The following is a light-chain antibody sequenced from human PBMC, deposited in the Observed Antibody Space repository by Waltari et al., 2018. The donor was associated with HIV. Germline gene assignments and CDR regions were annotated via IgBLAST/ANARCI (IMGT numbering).Light chain of an antibody. CDR2: DNN. CDR3: GTWDANLNGGV. Sequence: QSVLTQPPSVSAAPGQKVTLFCSGRFSNIGKNSVSWYRQFPGTAPKLLIYDNNKRDSGIPDRFSASKSGSSATLGIAGLQTGDEADYYCGTWDANLNGGVFGGGTKLTVL. J-gene: IGLJ3*02. CDR1: FSNIGKNS. V-gene: IGLV1-51*01.